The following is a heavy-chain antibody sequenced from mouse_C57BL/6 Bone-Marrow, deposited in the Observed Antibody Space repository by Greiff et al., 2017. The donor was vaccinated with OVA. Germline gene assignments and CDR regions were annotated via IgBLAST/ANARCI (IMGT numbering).Heavy chain of an antibody. CDR1: GYAFSSSW. CDR2: IYPGDGDT. V-gene: IGHV1-82*01. Sequence: VQLQQSGPELVKPGASVKISCKASGYAFSSSWMNWVKQRPGKGLEWIGRIYPGDGDTNYNGKFKGKATLTADKSSSTAYMQLSSLTSEDSAVYFCARSGYSKDYWGQGTTLTVSS. D-gene: IGHD2-5*01. J-gene: IGHJ2*01. CDR3: ARSGYSKDY.